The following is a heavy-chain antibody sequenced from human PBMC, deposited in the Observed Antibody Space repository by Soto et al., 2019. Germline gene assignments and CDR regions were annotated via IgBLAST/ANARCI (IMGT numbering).Heavy chain of an antibody. CDR1: GYTFTNYG. J-gene: IGHJ5*02. D-gene: IGHD3-10*01. CDR2: INVYNGNT. CDR3: ARGVGSGSYYNQYNWFDP. Sequence: ASVKVSCKASGYTFTNYGVSWVRQAPGQGLEWMGWINVYNGNTKYAQKVQGRVTMTTDTSTSTAYMELRSLRSDDTAVYYCARGVGSGSYYNQYNWFDPWGQGTLVTVSS. V-gene: IGHV1-18*01.